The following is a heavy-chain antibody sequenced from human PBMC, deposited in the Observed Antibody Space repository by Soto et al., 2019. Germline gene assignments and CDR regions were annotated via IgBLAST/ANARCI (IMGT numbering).Heavy chain of an antibody. V-gene: IGHV4-34*01. CDR2: INHSGST. J-gene: IGHJ3*02. D-gene: IGHD6-13*01. CDR1: GGSFSGYY. CDR3: ARMSSSWYSSRADAFDI. Sequence: XXTLSLPFAVYGGSFSGYYWRWILQPPGKGLEWIGEINHSGSTNYNPSLKSRVTISVDTSKNQFSLKLSSVTAADKAVYYCARMSSSWYSSRADAFDIWGQGTMVTVSS.